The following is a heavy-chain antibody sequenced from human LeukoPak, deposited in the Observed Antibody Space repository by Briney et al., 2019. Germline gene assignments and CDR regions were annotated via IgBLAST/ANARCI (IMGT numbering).Heavy chain of an antibody. J-gene: IGHJ6*03. V-gene: IGHV4-39*06. CDR1: GGSISSSNYY. CDR3: ARAIEGGYRYGSYYYYMEG. D-gene: IGHD5-18*01. Sequence: SETLSLTCTVSGGSISSSNYYWGWIRQPPGKGLEWLGNIYCSGSTYSNPSLRRRITISVDTPKNQFTMKLNSVTAAETAVYYCARAIEGGYRYGSYYYYMEGWGKVATVTISS. CDR2: IYCSGST.